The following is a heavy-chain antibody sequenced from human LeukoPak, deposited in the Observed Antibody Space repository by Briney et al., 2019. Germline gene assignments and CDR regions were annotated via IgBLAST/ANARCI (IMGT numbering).Heavy chain of an antibody. V-gene: IGHV3-9*01. CDR1: GFTFDDYA. Sequence: GGSLRLSCAASGFTFDDYAMHWVRQAPGKGLEWVSGISWNSGSIGYADSVKGRFTISRDNAKNSLYLQMNSLRAEDTALYYCAKARTYDILTGYTRWGQGTLVTVSS. CDR2: ISWNSGSI. CDR3: AKARTYDILTGYTR. J-gene: IGHJ4*02. D-gene: IGHD3-9*01.